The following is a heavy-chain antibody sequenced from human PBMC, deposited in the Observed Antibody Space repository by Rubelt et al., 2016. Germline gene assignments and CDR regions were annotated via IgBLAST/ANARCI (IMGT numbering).Heavy chain of an antibody. CDR2: IYYTGSP. J-gene: IGHJ2*01. Sequence: QLQLQESGPGLVKSSETLSLTCTVSGGSISSYYWSWFRQPPGKGLEWIGYIYYTGSPTYNTSLKSRVTISLDTSKNQFSLRLRSVTAAETAVYYCARGDNRLAASGNWYFDLWGRGTLVTVSS. D-gene: IGHD6-13*01. CDR3: ARGDNRLAASGNWYFDL. V-gene: IGHV4-59*12. CDR1: GGSISSYY.